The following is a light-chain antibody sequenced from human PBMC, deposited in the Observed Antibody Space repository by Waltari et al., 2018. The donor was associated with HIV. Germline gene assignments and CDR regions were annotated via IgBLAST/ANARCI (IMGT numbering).Light chain of an antibody. Sequence: QSALTQPASVSGPPGQSIPISCTGTSSDVGSYNLVSWDQQHPGKAPKLMIYEGSKRPSGVSNRFSGSKSGNTASLTISGLQAEDEADYYCCSYAGTNWVFGGGTKLTVL. V-gene: IGLV2-23*01. CDR1: SSDVGSYNL. J-gene: IGLJ3*02. CDR2: EGS. CDR3: CSYAGTNWV.